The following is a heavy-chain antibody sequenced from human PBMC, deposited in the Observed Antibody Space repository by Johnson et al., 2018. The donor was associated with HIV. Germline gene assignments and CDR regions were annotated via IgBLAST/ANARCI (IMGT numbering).Heavy chain of an antibody. J-gene: IGHJ3*02. CDR3: AKDLRVFDWFNAYDAFDI. Sequence: QVQLVESGGGVVQPGGSLRLSCAASGFIFSSYGMHWVRQAPGKGLEWVAVIWYDGSNKYYADSVKGRFTISRDNSKNTLYLQMNSLRADDTAVYYCAKDLRVFDWFNAYDAFDIWGQGTMVTVSS. CDR1: GFIFSSYG. V-gene: IGHV3-33*06. D-gene: IGHD3-9*01. CDR2: IWYDGSNK.